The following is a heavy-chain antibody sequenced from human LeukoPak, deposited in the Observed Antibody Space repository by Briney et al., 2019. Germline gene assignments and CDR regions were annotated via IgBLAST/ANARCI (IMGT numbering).Heavy chain of an antibody. CDR3: AKSLITMIHVFDY. Sequence: GGSLRLSCAASGFTFSSYAMSWVRQAPGKGLEWVSAISGSGDSTHYGDSVKGRFTISRDNSKNTLYLQMNSLRAEDTAVYYCAKSLITMIHVFDYWGQGTLVTVSS. D-gene: IGHD3-22*01. J-gene: IGHJ4*02. CDR1: GFTFSSYA. CDR2: ISGSGDST. V-gene: IGHV3-23*01.